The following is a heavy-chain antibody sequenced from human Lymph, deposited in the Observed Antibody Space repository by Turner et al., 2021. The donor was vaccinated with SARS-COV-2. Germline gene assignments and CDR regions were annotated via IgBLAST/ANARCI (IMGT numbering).Heavy chain of an antibody. J-gene: IGHJ6*02. V-gene: IGHV3-33*01. D-gene: IGHD2-15*01. CDR2: IWYDVSNK. Sequence: QVQLVESGGGVVQPGRSLRLSCAVSGFTFSGHGMHWVRQAPGKGLEWVAVIWYDVSNKYYADSVKGRFTISRDNSKNMLYLQMNSLRAEDTALYYCAREGDALAGGMDVWGQGTTVTVSS. CDR1: GFTFSGHG. CDR3: AREGDALAGGMDV.